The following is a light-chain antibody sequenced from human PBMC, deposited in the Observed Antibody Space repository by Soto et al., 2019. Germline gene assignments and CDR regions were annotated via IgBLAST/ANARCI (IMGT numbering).Light chain of an antibody. CDR1: QSVSSSY. CDR2: GAS. J-gene: IGKJ5*01. CDR3: QQYGSSQST. Sequence: DIVLTQSPGTLSLSPGERATLSCRASQSVSSSYVAWYQQKPGQAPRLLIYGASSRATGIPDRFSGSGSGTDFTLTISRLEPEDFAVYYCQQYGSSQSTFGQGTRLEI. V-gene: IGKV3-20*01.